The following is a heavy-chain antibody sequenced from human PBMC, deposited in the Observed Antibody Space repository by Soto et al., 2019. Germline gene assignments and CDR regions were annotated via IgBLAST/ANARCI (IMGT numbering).Heavy chain of an antibody. D-gene: IGHD5-18*01. J-gene: IGHJ4*02. V-gene: IGHV4-59*01. CDR2: IYYSGST. CDR3: ARGRYTYGPDY. CDR1: GGSISSYY. Sequence: SETLSLTCTVSGGSISSYYWSWIQQPPGKGLEWIGYIYYSGSTNYNPSLKSRVTISIDTSKNQFSLKLSSVTAADTAFYYCARGRYTYGPDYWGQGTLVTVSS.